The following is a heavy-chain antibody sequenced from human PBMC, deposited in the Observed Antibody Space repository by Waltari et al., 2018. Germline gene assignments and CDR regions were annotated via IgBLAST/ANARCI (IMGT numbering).Heavy chain of an antibody. J-gene: IGHJ3*02. CDR2: IYHSGST. V-gene: IGHV4-30-2*01. Sequence: QLQLQESGSGLVKPSQTLSLTCAVSGGPIRSGGYSWIWIRRPPGKGLEWIGYIYHSGSTYYNPSLKSRVTISVDRSKNQFSLKLSSVTAADTAVYYCARGVRLFSSDAFDIWGQGTMVTVSS. CDR1: GGPIRSGGYS. D-gene: IGHD6-6*01. CDR3: ARGVRLFSSDAFDI.